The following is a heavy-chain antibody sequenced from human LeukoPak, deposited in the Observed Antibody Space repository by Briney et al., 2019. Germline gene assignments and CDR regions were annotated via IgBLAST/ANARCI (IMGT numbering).Heavy chain of an antibody. D-gene: IGHD3-22*01. V-gene: IGHV4-39*01. CDR3: ARQEAYYYDSSGYGHFDY. CDR1: GGSISSSSYY. J-gene: IGHJ4*02. CDR2: IYYSGST. Sequence: SETLSLTCTVSGGSISSSSYYWGWIRQPPGEGLEWIGSIYYSGSTYYNPSLKSRVTISVDTSKNQFSLKLSSVTAADTAVYYCARQEAYYYDSSGYGHFDYWGQGTLVTVSS.